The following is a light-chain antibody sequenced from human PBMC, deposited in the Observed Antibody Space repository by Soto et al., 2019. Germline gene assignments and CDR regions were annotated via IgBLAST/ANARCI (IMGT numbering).Light chain of an antibody. J-gene: IGLJ1*01. CDR2: DNN. CDR3: GTWDSSLCAYV. V-gene: IGLV1-51*01. Sequence: QSVLTQPPSVSAAPGQKVTISCSGSSSNIANNYVSWYQQLPGTAPKRLIYDNNKRPSGIPDRFSGSKSGTSATLGISGLQTGDESDYYCGTWDSSLCAYVFGTGTKVTVL. CDR1: SSNIANNY.